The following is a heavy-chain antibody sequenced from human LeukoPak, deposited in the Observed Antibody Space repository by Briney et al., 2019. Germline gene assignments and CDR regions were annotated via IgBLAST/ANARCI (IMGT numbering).Heavy chain of an antibody. CDR2: INQDGSEK. Sequence: GXXLRLSCAASGFTFSTSWMNWVRQAPGKGLEWVANINQDGSEKYYVDSVKGGFSISRDNAKNSLYLQMNSLRAEDTAVYYCGVVYWGQGSLVTVSS. CDR1: GFTFSTSW. V-gene: IGHV3-7*01. CDR3: GVVY. J-gene: IGHJ4*02.